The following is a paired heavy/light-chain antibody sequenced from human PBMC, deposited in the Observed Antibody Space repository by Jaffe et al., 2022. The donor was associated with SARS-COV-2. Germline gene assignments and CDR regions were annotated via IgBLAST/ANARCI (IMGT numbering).Light chain of an antibody. CDR2: ATS. J-gene: IGKJ2*01. CDR1: QSVSSN. CDR3: QQYDTWPPYT. V-gene: IGKV3-15*01. Sequence: EIVMTQSPATLSVSPGERATLSCRASQSVSSNLAWYQQKPGQAPRLLIYATSTRATGIPARFSGSGSGTEFTLTISSLQSEDFAVYYCQQYDTWPPYTFGQGTKLEIQ.
Heavy chain of an antibody. V-gene: IGHV3-30*18. CDR3: AKAANYDYVVHPFDM. CDR1: GFTFNTYG. Sequence: QVQLVESGGGVVQPGRSLRLSCVGSGFTFNTYGMHWVRQAPGKGLEWVALISFDETVKYYADSVKGRFTISRDNSKNTLFLQMNSLRDEDTAVYYCAKAANYDYVVHPFDMWGQGTMVTVSS. CDR2: ISFDETVK. D-gene: IGHD3-16*01. J-gene: IGHJ3*02.